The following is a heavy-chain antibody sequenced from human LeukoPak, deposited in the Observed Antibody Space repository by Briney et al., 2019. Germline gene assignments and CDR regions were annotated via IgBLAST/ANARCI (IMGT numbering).Heavy chain of an antibody. CDR2: ISYDGSNK. Sequence: GGSLRLSCAASGFTFSSYGMHWVRQAPGKGLEWVAVISYDGSNKYYADSVKGRFTISRDNSKNTLYLQMNSLRAEDTAVYYCARSSGWYELIDYWGQGTLVTVSS. J-gene: IGHJ4*02. D-gene: IGHD6-19*01. CDR3: ARSSGWYELIDY. CDR1: GFTFSSYG. V-gene: IGHV3-30*03.